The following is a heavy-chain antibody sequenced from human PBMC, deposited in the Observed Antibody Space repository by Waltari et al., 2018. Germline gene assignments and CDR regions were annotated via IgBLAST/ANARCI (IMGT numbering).Heavy chain of an antibody. V-gene: IGHV4-59*01. Sequence: QVQLQESGPGLVKPSETLSLTCTGSGGSISGFHWSWIRQPPGKGLQLIGYIYYSGSSGTTNYNASLKSRVTISVDMSKNQFSLRLSSVTAADTAVYYCARGPGVRGIVDYWGQGTLVTVSS. J-gene: IGHJ4*02. CDR3: ARGPGVRGIVDY. CDR1: GGSISGFH. D-gene: IGHD7-27*01. CDR2: IYYSGSSGTT.